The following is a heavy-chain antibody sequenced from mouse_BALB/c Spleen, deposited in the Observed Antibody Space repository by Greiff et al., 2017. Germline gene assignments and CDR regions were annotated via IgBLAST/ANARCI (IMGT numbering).Heavy chain of an antibody. CDR2: IYPGDGDT. V-gene: IGHV1-82*01. J-gene: IGHJ4*01. CDR1: GYAFSSSW. Sequence: QVQLQQSGPELVKPGASVKISCKASGYAFSSSWMNWVKQRPGQGLEWIGRIYPGDGDTNYNGKFKGKATLTADKSSSTAYMQLSSLTSVDSAVYCCARGYYYAMDYWGQGTSVTVSS. CDR3: ARGYYYAMDY.